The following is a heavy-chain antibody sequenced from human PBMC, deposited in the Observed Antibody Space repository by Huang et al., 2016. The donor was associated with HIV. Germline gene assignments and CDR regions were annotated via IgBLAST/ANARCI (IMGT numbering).Heavy chain of an antibody. Sequence: EVQLVESGGGLVQPGRSLILSCVVSGFTFDDYAMPWVRQGQGKGPELVLGINWNSGNKGYADSVRGRFTISRDNAKNSLYLQMNSLRAEDTALYYCGKDNGRDYYYGMDAWGRGTTVIVSS. CDR2: INWNSGNK. CDR1: GFTFDDYA. V-gene: IGHV3-9*01. CDR3: GKDNGRDYYYGMDA. J-gene: IGHJ6*02.